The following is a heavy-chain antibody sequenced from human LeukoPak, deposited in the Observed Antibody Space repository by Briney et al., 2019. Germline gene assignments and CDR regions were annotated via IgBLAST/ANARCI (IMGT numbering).Heavy chain of an antibody. CDR3: ARHVSGDYWVYYFDY. CDR1: GGSIRSYY. D-gene: IGHD4-17*01. CDR2: IYYSGST. Sequence: SETLSLTCTVSGGSIRSYYWSWIRQPPRKGLEWIGYIYYSGSTNYNPSLKSRVTISVDTSKNQFSLKLSSVTAADTAVYYCARHVSGDYWVYYFDYWGQGTLVTVSS. V-gene: IGHV4-59*08. J-gene: IGHJ4*02.